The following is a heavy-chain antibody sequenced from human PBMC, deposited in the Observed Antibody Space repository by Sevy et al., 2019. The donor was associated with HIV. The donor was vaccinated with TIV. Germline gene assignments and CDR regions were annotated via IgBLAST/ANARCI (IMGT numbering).Heavy chain of an antibody. V-gene: IGHV4-34*01. D-gene: IGHD2-2*01. CDR3: ARSPPVVVVPGAPSWFDP. Sequence: SETLSLTCAVHGGSFSGYYWSWIRESPGKGLEWIGEINDSGITNYNPSLKSRVTISVDTSKKEFCLRLSSVTAADTAVYYCARSPPVVVVPGAPSWFDPWGQGTLVTVSS. CDR1: GGSFSGYY. J-gene: IGHJ5*02. CDR2: INDSGIT.